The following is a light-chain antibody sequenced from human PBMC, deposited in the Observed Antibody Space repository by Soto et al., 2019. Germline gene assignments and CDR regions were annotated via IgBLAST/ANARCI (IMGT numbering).Light chain of an antibody. CDR2: DVS. V-gene: IGLV2-11*01. Sequence: QSALTQPRSVSGSPGQSVTISCTGTSSDVGGYAYVSWYQQHPGKAPKLMIYDVSKRPSGVPDRFSGSKSGNTASLTISGLQAEDEADYYCCSYAGSYTFVVFGGGTQLTVL. CDR1: SSDVGGYAY. J-gene: IGLJ2*01. CDR3: CSYAGSYTFVV.